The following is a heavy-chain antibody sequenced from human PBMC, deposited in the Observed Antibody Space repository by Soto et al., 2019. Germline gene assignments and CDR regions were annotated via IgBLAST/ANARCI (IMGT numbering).Heavy chain of an antibody. D-gene: IGHD6-19*01. CDR2: ISSSSSYI. Sequence: GGSLRLSCAASGFTFSSYSMNWVRQAPGKGLEWVSSISSSSSYIYYADSVKGRFTISRDNAKNSLYLQMNSLRAEDTAVYYCATNEYSSGWYSRSWVPWGQGTLVTVSS. CDR1: GFTFSSYS. V-gene: IGHV3-21*01. CDR3: ATNEYSSGWYSRSWVP. J-gene: IGHJ5*02.